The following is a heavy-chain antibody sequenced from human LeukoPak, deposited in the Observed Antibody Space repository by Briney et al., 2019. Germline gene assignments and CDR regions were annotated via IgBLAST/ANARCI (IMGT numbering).Heavy chain of an antibody. Sequence: GGSLRLSCAASGFTFSSYSMNWVRQAPGKGLEWVSSISSSSSYIYYADSVKGRFTISRDNAKNSLYLQMNSLRAEDTAVYYCARDQDPLWFGELSTGGYFDLWGRGTLVTVSS. CDR2: ISSSSSYI. V-gene: IGHV3-21*01. CDR3: ARDQDPLWFGELSTGGYFDL. D-gene: IGHD3-10*01. CDR1: GFTFSSYS. J-gene: IGHJ2*01.